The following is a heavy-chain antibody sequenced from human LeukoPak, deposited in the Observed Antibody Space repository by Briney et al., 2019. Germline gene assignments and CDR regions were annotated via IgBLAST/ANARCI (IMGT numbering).Heavy chain of an antibody. J-gene: IGHJ2*01. CDR2: IIPIFGTA. CDR1: GGTFSSYA. V-gene: IGHV1-69*05. D-gene: IGHD3-10*01. CDR3: ARTRPLWFGAQEGYFDL. Sequence: SVKVSCKASGGTFSSYAISWVRQAPGQGLEWMGGIIPIFGTANYAQKFQGRVTITTDESTSTAYMELSSLRAEDTAVYYCARTRPLWFGAQEGYFDLWGRGTLVTVSS.